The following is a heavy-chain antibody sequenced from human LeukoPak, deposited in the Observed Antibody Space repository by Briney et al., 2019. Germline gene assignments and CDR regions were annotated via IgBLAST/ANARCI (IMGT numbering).Heavy chain of an antibody. CDR1: GYPINNAYY. D-gene: IGHD2-2*01. Sequence: SDTLALTCAVSGYPINNAYYWVGIRPPPGKGLEGIGSLYHPDSTYYNPSLKSRVTMSVDTSRNQFSLKLSFVTAADTAVYYCARQYDSYFYYYLDLWGTGTTVTVSS. J-gene: IGHJ6*03. CDR3: ARQYDSYFYYYLDL. V-gene: IGHV4-38-2*01. CDR2: LYHPDST.